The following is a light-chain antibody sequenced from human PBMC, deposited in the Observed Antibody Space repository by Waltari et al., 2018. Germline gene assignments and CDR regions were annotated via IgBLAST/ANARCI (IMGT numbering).Light chain of an antibody. V-gene: IGKV1-27*01. J-gene: IGKJ1*01. CDR1: QDISKY. Sequence: DIQMTQSPSSLSASVGDRVTITCRASQDISKYLAWYQQKAGKVPKLLIHAASAPHSGVPSRFIGSGSGTDFTLIISSLQPEDVATYYCQNYNSVPQTFGQGTKVEI. CDR3: QNYNSVPQT. CDR2: AAS.